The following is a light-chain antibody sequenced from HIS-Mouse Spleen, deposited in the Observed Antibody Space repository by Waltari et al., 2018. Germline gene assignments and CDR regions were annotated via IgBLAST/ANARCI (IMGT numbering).Light chain of an antibody. CDR2: GAS. CDR1: QSVSSSY. CDR3: QQYGSSPFT. V-gene: IGKV3-20*01. Sequence: EIVLTQSPGTLSLSPGERATLSGRASQSVSSSYLAWYQQKPGQAPRLLLYGASSRATGIPDMFSGSGSGTDFTLTISRLEPEDFAVYYCQQYGSSPFTFGPGTKVDIK. J-gene: IGKJ3*01.